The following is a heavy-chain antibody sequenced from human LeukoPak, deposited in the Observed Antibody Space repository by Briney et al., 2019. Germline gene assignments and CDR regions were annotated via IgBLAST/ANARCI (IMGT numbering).Heavy chain of an antibody. CDR3: AREGRKSRGIDLVRKKETGYYYYMDV. CDR1: GFTFSTYL. CDR2: IKQDGSEK. J-gene: IGHJ6*03. D-gene: IGHD3-10*02. V-gene: IGHV3-7*01. Sequence: GGSLTLSCAASGFTFSTYLMSWVRQAPGKGLEWVANIKQDGSEKYYLASVKGRFTISRDNAKNSLYLQMNSLRAEETAVYYCAREGRKSRGIDLVRKKETGYYYYMDVWGKGTTVTVSS.